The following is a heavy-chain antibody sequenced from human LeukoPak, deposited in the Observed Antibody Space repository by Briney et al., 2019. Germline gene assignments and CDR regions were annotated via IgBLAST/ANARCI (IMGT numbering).Heavy chain of an antibody. CDR2: IYHSGSA. V-gene: IGHV4-38-2*02. D-gene: IGHD2-2*02. Sequence: SETLSLTCTVSGYSITSGYNWAWIRPPPGKVLEWIGSIYHSGSAYYNPSLKSRVTISVDTSKNHFSLKLSSVTAADTAVYYCVRYCSSTTCYTRAVDYWGQGTLVTVSS. CDR1: GYSITSGYN. J-gene: IGHJ4*02. CDR3: VRYCSSTTCYTRAVDY.